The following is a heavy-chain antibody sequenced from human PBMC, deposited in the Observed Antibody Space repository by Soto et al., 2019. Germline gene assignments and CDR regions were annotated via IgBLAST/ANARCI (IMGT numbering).Heavy chain of an antibody. CDR2: IYHSGRT. CDR3: TANGYYSLDY. CDR1: GDSITSDTW. J-gene: IGHJ4*02. D-gene: IGHD5-12*01. V-gene: IGHV4-4*02. Sequence: QVQLQESGPGPVKPSGTLSLTCSVSGDSITSDTWWSWVRQSPGKGLEWIGEIYHSGRTHYNPSLKSRVIISVDTSKNDFSLTLSSVTAADTAVYYCTANGYYSLDYWGQGSLVTVSS.